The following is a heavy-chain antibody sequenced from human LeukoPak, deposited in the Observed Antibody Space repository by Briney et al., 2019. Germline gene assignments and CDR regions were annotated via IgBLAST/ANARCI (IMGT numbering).Heavy chain of an antibody. Sequence: PSETLSLTCTVSGGSISSGGYYWSWIRQPPGKGLEWIGYIYHSGSTYYNPSLKSRVTISVDRSKNRFSLKLSSVTAADTAVYYCARELETTRFDYWGQGTLVTVSS. D-gene: IGHD1-1*01. V-gene: IGHV4-30-2*01. CDR1: GGSISSGGYY. J-gene: IGHJ4*02. CDR2: IYHSGST. CDR3: ARELETTRFDY.